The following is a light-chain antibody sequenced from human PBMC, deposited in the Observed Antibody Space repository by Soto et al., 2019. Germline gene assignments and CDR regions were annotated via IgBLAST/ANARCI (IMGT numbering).Light chain of an antibody. Sequence: EIVMTQSPATLSVSPGERATLSCRASQSVSSNLAWYQQKPGQAPRLLIYGASTRATGIPARFSGSGSGTEFTLTISSLQSEDFAVYYCQQYNNWPRSFGQGTRLAI. CDR2: GAS. V-gene: IGKV3-15*01. J-gene: IGKJ5*01. CDR3: QQYNNWPRS. CDR1: QSVSSN.